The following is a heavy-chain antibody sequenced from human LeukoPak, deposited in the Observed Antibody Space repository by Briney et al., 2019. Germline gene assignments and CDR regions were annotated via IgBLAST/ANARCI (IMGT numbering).Heavy chain of an antibody. CDR1: GGSISSYY. V-gene: IGHV4-59*01. Sequence: SETLSLTCTVSGGSISSYYWSWIRQPPGKGLEWIGYIYYSGSTNYNPSLKSQVTISVDTSKNQFSLKLSSVTAADTAVYYCARKKRTVSTAYYYYYYYMDVWGKGTTVTVSS. CDR3: ARKKRTVSTAYYYYYYYMDV. D-gene: IGHD4-17*01. CDR2: IYYSGST. J-gene: IGHJ6*03.